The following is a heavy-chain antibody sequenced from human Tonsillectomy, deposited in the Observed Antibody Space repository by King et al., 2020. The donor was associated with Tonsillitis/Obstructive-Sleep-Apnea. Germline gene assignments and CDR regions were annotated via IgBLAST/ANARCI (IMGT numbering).Heavy chain of an antibody. J-gene: IGHJ6*02. Sequence: DVQLVESGGGLVQPGGPLRLSCAASGFTFSSYAMSWVRQAPGKGLEWVSAFSGFGTSTYYADSGKGRFTISRDNSKNTLYLQVNSLIAEDTAVYYCATEARWFEELLRIDFWGQGTTVTVSS. CDR2: FSGFGTST. V-gene: IGHV3-23*04. D-gene: IGHD3-10*01. CDR1: GFTFSSYA. CDR3: ATEARWFEELLRIDF.